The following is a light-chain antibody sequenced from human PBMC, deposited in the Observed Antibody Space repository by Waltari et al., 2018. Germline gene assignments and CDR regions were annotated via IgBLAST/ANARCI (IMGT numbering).Light chain of an antibody. CDR2: DVS. V-gene: IGLV2-14*03. CDR3: SSQSSNNVVL. Sequence: QSALTQPASVSGSPGQSITISCTGTSSDAGSYNSVSWYQDHPGQGPKVMIYDVSNRPSGVSARFSGSKSGNTASLTISGLQAEDEADYYCSSQSSNNVVLFGGGTKLTVL. J-gene: IGLJ2*01. CDR1: SSDAGSYNS.